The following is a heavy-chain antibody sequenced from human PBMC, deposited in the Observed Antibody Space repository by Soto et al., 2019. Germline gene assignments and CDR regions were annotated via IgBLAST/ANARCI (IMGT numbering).Heavy chain of an antibody. Sequence: ASVKVSCKASGYTFTSYGISWVRQAPGQGLEWMGWISAYNGNTNYAQKLQGRVTMTTDTSTSTAYMELRSLRSDDTAVYYCARDFESPSGWGSSFLSYYSGMDVWGQGTTVTVSS. CDR3: ARDFESPSGWGSSFLSYYSGMDV. CDR2: ISAYNGNT. J-gene: IGHJ6*02. D-gene: IGHD6-19*01. CDR1: GYTFTSYG. V-gene: IGHV1-18*01.